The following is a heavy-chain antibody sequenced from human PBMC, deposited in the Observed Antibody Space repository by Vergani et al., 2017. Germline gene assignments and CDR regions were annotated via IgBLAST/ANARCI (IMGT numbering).Heavy chain of an antibody. V-gene: IGHV3-33*01. Sequence: QVQLVESGGGVVQPGRSLRLSCAASGYTFNQYGMHWVRQAPGKGLEWVAVTWYEGNNKQYADSVKGRFTISRDNSKSTMYLQMNRLRDEDTGVYYFARDLRLLYNRFDPWGQGTLVTVSS. D-gene: IGHD1-14*01. CDR1: GYTFNQYG. CDR2: TWYEGNNK. J-gene: IGHJ5*02. CDR3: ARDLRLLYNRFDP.